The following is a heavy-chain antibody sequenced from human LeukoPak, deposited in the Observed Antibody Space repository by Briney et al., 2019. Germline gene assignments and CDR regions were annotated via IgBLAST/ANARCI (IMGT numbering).Heavy chain of an antibody. CDR3: AGSTRLFPWYFDY. Sequence: GGSLRLSCAASGFTVSSNYMSWVRQAPGKGLEWVSVLYIGGSTYYADSVRGRFTISRDNSKNTLYLQMNSLRAEDTAVYYCAGSTRLFPWYFDYWGQGALVTVSS. J-gene: IGHJ4*02. D-gene: IGHD3-22*01. CDR2: LYIGGST. CDR1: GFTVSSNY. V-gene: IGHV3-53*01.